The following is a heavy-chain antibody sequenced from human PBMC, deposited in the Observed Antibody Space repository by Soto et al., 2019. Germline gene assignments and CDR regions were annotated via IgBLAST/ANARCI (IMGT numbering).Heavy chain of an antibody. CDR2: ISAYNGNT. D-gene: IGHD3-3*01. CDR1: VYTFTSYG. J-gene: IGHJ5*02. Sequence: ASVKVSCKASVYTFTSYGISWVRQAPGQGLEWMGWISAYNGNTNYAQKLQGRVTMTTDTSTSTAYMELRSLRSDDTAVYYCARVYYDFWSGYHNWFDPWGQGTLVTAPQ. V-gene: IGHV1-18*01. CDR3: ARVYYDFWSGYHNWFDP.